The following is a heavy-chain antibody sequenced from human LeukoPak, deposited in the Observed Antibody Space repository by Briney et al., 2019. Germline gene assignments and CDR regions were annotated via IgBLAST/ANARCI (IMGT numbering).Heavy chain of an antibody. Sequence: ASVKVSCKASGYTFTSYDINWVRQATGQGLEWMGWINPNSGNTGYAQKFQGRVTITRNTSISTAYMELSSLRSEDTAVYYCAILYDFWSGYSNWGQGTLVTVSS. V-gene: IGHV1-8*03. CDR1: GYTFTSYD. J-gene: IGHJ4*02. D-gene: IGHD3-3*01. CDR2: INPNSGNT. CDR3: AILYDFWSGYSN.